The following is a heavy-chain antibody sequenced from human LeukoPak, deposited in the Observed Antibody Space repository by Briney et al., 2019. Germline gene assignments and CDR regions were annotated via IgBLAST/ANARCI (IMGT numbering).Heavy chain of an antibody. Sequence: GGSLRLSCVASGFTFSTYWMAWVRQAPGKGLEWVANMKQDGSARHYADSVKGRFSISRDNSKNSVYLQMDSLRAEDTALYYCARDNVGALDYWGHGTLVTVSS. J-gene: IGHJ4*01. V-gene: IGHV3-7*01. CDR1: GFTFSTYW. D-gene: IGHD1-26*01. CDR3: ARDNVGALDY. CDR2: MKQDGSAR.